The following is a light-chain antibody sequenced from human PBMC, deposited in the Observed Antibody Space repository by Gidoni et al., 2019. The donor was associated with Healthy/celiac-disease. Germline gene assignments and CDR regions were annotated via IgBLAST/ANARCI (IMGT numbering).Light chain of an antibody. V-gene: IGKV3-15*01. Sequence: EIVMTQSPVTLSVSPGERATRSGRASQSVSSNLAWYQQKPGQAPRLLIYGASTRATGIPARFSGSGSGPEFTLTISSLQSEDFAVYYCQQYNNWPSLTFXGXTKVXIK. CDR2: GAS. CDR1: QSVSSN. J-gene: IGKJ4*01. CDR3: QQYNNWPSLT.